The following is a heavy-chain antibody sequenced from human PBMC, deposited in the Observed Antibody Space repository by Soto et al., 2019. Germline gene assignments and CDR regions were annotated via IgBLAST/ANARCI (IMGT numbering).Heavy chain of an antibody. D-gene: IGHD6-19*01. CDR3: AKGVWAVAGEFHY. Sequence: EVQLLDFEGGLVQPGGSLRLSCAASGFTFSSCAMSWVRQAPGKGLDWVSSISGSGGSTYYADSLKGRFTISRDNSKNTLYLQMNSMRAEDTAVYYCAKGVWAVAGEFHYWCQGTLVTLSS. V-gene: IGHV3-23*01. CDR2: ISGSGGST. CDR1: GFTFSSCA. J-gene: IGHJ4*02.